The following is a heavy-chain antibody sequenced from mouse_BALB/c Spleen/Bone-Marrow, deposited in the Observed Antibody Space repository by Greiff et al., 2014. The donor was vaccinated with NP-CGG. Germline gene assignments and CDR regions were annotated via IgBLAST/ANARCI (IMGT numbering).Heavy chain of an antibody. CDR1: GDSITSGY. Sequence: EVQLQQSGPSLVKPSQTLSLTCSVPGDSITSGYWNWIRKFPGNKLEYMGYISYSGSTYYNPSLKSRISITRDTSKNQYYLQLNSVTTEDTATYYCARGGGSSYNYAMDYWGQGTSVTVSS. J-gene: IGHJ4*01. CDR2: ISYSGST. V-gene: IGHV3-8*02. CDR3: ARGGGSSYNYAMDY. D-gene: IGHD1-1*01.